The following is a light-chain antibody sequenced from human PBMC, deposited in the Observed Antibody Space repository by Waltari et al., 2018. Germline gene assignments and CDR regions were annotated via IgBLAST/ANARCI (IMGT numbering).Light chain of an antibody. V-gene: IGLV2-14*01. J-gene: IGLJ1*01. CDR1: SSDIGGYNP. CDR3: SSYSSSYTYI. CDR2: EVS. Sequence: QAALTQSPSVSGSPGQSVTISCTGTSSDIGGYNPVSWYQQHPGKAPKLMIYEVSKRPSGVSDRFSGSKSGNTASLTISGLQAEDEADYYCSSYSSSYTYIFGAGTRLTVL.